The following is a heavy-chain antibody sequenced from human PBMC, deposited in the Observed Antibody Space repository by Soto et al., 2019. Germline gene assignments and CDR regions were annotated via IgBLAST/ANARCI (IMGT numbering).Heavy chain of an antibody. J-gene: IGHJ4*02. CDR1: GHTLRGFL. D-gene: IGHD1-26*01. CDR2: VHPNSGGT. V-gene: IGHV1-2*02. Sequence: QGQPVQSGADKKKPWASVEGFRKAFGHTLRGFLFPWVAPAPWPRPEGIGWVHPNSGGTHYAQKFQGRVSMTRDTSLSAVYMELRSLRRDDMAVYFCASDYVGDDLTVTTGEFGRLWGQGTLVTVSS. CDR3: ASDYVGDDLTVTTGEFGRL.